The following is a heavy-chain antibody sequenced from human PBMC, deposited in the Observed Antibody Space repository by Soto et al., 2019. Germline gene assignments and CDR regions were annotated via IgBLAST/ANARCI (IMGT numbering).Heavy chain of an antibody. V-gene: IGHV4-61*01. CDR2: IYYSGST. CDR1: GGSVSSGSYY. D-gene: IGHD1-26*01. J-gene: IGHJ4*02. CDR3: ARAGLGDGSDY. Sequence: QVQLQESGPGLVKPSETLSLTCTVSGGSVSSGSYYWSWIRQPPGKGLEWIGYIYYSGSTNYNPSLKSRVTISVDTSKNQFSLKLSSVTAADTAAYYCARAGLGDGSDYWGQGTLVTVSS.